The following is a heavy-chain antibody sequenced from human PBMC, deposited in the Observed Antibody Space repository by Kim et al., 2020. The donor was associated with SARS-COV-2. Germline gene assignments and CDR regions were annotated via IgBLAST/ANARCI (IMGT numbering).Heavy chain of an antibody. J-gene: IGHJ4*02. CDR3: ARDACGGDCYIDY. V-gene: IGHV7-4-1*02. D-gene: IGHD2-21*02. Sequence: YAQGFTGRFVFSLDTSVSTAYLQISSLKAEDTAVYYCARDACGGDCYIDYWGQGTLVTVSS.